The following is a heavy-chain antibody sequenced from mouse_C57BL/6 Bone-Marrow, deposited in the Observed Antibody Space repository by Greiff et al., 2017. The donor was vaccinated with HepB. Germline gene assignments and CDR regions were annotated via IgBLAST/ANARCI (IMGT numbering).Heavy chain of an antibody. CDR3: SYHEYDDGFDY. Sequence: VKLMESGAELVRPGTSVKVSCKASGYAFTNYLIEWVKQRPGQGLEWIGVINPGSGGTNYNEKFKGKATLTADKSSSTAYMQLSSLTSEDSAVYFWSYHEYDDGFDYWGQGTTPTGSS. CDR1: GYAFTNYL. CDR2: INPGSGGT. D-gene: IGHD2-4*01. J-gene: IGHJ2*01. V-gene: IGHV1-54*01.